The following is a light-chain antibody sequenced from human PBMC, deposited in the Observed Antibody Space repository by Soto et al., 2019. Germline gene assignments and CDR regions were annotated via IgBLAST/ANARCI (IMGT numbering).Light chain of an antibody. V-gene: IGKV3-11*01. CDR1: QSIDTY. CDR3: QQRYNWPLT. J-gene: IGKJ4*01. Sequence: EIVLTQSPATLSSSPGEIATLSFRASQSIDTYLAWYQQKPGQAPRLLIYDASDRATGIPARFSGSGSGTAFTLTISGLEPEDFALYYCQQRYNWPLTFGGGTKVDIK. CDR2: DAS.